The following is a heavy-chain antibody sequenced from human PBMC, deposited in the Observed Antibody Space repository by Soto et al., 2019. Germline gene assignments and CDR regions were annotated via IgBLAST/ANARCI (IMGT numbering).Heavy chain of an antibody. V-gene: IGHV1-69*02. D-gene: IGHD2-15*01. Sequence: QVQLVQSGAEVKKPGSSVKVSCKASGGTFSSYTISWVRQAPGQGLEWVGRIIPILGIANYAQKFQGRVTITADKSTSTAYMELSSLRSEDTAVYYCARTGYCSGGSCSSFDYWGQGTLVTVSS. J-gene: IGHJ4*02. CDR1: GGTFSSYT. CDR2: IIPILGIA. CDR3: ARTGYCSGGSCSSFDY.